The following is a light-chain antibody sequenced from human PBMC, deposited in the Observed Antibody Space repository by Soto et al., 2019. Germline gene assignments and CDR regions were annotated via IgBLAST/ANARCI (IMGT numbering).Light chain of an antibody. CDR1: NSDIGSYNL. Sequence: QSALTQPASVSGSPGQSITISCTGTNSDIGSYNLVSWYQHHPGKAPKVMIYEGNKRPSGISDRFSGSRSGNTASLTISGLQAEDEADYYCCSYAGSSTYYVFGTGTKV. J-gene: IGLJ1*01. V-gene: IGLV2-23*01. CDR3: CSYAGSSTYYV. CDR2: EGN.